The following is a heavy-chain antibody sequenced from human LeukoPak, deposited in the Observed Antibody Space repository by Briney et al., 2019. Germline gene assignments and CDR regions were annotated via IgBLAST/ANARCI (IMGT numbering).Heavy chain of an antibody. CDR1: GGSFSGYY. J-gene: IGHJ4*02. CDR3: ARASRTAAYFDY. V-gene: IGHV4-34*01. Sequence: SETLSLTCAVYGGSFSGYYWSWIRQPPGKGLEWIGEIDHSGSTNYNPSFKSRVTISVDTSKNQFSLKLSSVTAADTAVYYCARASRTAAYFDYWGQGTLVTVSS. CDR2: IDHSGST. D-gene: IGHD6-13*01.